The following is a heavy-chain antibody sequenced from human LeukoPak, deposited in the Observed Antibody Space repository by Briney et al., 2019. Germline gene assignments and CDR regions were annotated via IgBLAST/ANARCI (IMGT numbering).Heavy chain of an antibody. Sequence: ASVKVSCKVSGYTLTELSLHWVRQAPGKGLEWMGGFDPEDGETIYAQKFQGRVTMTEDTSTDTAYMELSGLRSEDTAMYYCATGLGDIYYDSSGFERPLDYWGQGTLVTVSS. V-gene: IGHV1-24*01. CDR2: FDPEDGET. CDR1: GYTLTELS. D-gene: IGHD3-22*01. CDR3: ATGLGDIYYDSSGFERPLDY. J-gene: IGHJ4*02.